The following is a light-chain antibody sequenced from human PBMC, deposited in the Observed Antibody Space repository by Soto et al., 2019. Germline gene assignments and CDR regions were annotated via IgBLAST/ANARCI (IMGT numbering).Light chain of an antibody. CDR3: QQYYIYPRA. Sequence: IGMTQSPSSRPASHGYRFTISCLASQGISSYLAWYQKKPGKAPKLLIYAASTLQSGVPSRFSGSGSGTDFTLTISCLQSEDFATYYCQQYYIYPRAFGQGTNVDI. CDR1: QGISSY. CDR2: AAS. J-gene: IGKJ1*01. V-gene: IGKV1-8*01.